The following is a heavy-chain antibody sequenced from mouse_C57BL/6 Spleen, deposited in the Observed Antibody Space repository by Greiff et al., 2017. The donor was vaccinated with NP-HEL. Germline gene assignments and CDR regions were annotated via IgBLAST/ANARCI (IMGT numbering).Heavy chain of an antibody. CDR1: GFSLTSYG. CDR2: IWGVGST. D-gene: IGHD2-4*01. V-gene: IGHV2-6*01. J-gene: IGHJ3*01. Sequence: VQVVESGPGLVAPSQSLSITCTVSGFSLTSYGVDWVRQSPGKGLEWLGVIWGVGSTNYNSAHKSRLSISKDNSKSQVFLKMNSLQTDDTAMYYCASDGGLRRAWLAYWGQGTLVTVSA. CDR3: ASDGGLRRAWLAY.